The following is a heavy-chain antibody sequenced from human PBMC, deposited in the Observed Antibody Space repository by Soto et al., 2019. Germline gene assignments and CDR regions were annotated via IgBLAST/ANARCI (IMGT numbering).Heavy chain of an antibody. Sequence: SQTLSLTCAISGDSVSSNSAAWNWIRQSPSRGLEWLGRTYYRSKWYNDYAVSVKSRITINPDTSKNQFSLQLNSVTPEDTAVYYCARAVGQQLVRPYYYYGMDVWGQGTTVTVSS. CDR3: ARAVGQQLVRPYYYYGMDV. CDR2: TYYRSKWYN. J-gene: IGHJ6*02. D-gene: IGHD6-13*01. V-gene: IGHV6-1*01. CDR1: GDSVSSNSAA.